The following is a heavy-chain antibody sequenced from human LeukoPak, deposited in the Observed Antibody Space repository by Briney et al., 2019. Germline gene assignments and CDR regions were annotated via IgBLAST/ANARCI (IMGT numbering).Heavy chain of an antibody. V-gene: IGHV3-33*01. CDR2: IWYDGSNK. J-gene: IGHJ4*02. D-gene: IGHD3-16*01. Sequence: PGRSLRLSRAASGFTFSIYGMHWVRQAPGKGLEWVAVIWYDGSNKYYADSVKGRFTIYRDNSKSTLYLKMNSLRAEDRAVYYCARDPRVWGSYVLYYFDYWGQGTVVTVSS. CDR3: ARDPRVWGSYVLYYFDY. CDR1: GFTFSIYG.